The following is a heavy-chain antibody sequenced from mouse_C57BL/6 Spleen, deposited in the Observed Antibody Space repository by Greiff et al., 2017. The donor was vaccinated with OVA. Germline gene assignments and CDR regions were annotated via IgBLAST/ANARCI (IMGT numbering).Heavy chain of an antibody. V-gene: IGHV1-80*01. J-gene: IGHJ1*03. CDR1: GYAFSSYW. CDR3: ARDGSSDWYFDV. D-gene: IGHD1-1*01. CDR2: IYPGDGDT. Sequence: VQLVESGAELVKPGASVKISCKASGYAFSSYWMNWVKQRPGKGLEWIGQIYPGDGDTNYNGKFQGKATLTADKSSSTAYMQLSSLTSEDSAVYFCARDGSSDWYFDVWGTGTTVTVSS.